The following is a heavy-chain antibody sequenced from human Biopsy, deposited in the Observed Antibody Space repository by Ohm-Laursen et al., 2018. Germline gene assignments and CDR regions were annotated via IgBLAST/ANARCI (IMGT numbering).Heavy chain of an antibody. J-gene: IGHJ4*02. CDR3: AKDDYDRVSSGYYFDY. Sequence: SLRLSCAVSGFAFSDYSMNWVRQAPGKGLEWVASISSTSNHIHYVDSVWGRFTISRDNAENSLYLEMNSLRVEDTAVYYCAKDDYDRVSSGYYFDYWGQGTLVSVSS. V-gene: IGHV3-21*01. CDR2: ISSTSNHI. D-gene: IGHD3-10*02. CDR1: GFAFSDYS.